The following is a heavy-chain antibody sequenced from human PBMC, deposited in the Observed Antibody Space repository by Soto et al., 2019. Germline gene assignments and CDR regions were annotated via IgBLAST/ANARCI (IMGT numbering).Heavy chain of an antibody. CDR1: GGSISSYY. D-gene: IGHD2-15*01. J-gene: IGHJ5*02. V-gene: IGHV4-59*08. Sequence: QVQLQESGPGLVKPSETLSLTCTVSGGSISSYYWSWIRQPPGKGLEWIGFIYYSGSTKYNPSHKSGEAIAVDTSKSQCCMKLSSVTAEDTVVYYCARHTPSDIVVVVATSWFDPWGQGTLVTVSS. CDR2: IYYSGST. CDR3: ARHTPSDIVVVVATSWFDP.